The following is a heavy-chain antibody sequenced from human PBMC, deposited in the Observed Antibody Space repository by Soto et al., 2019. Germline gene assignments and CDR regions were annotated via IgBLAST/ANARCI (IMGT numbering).Heavy chain of an antibody. D-gene: IGHD2-2*01. CDR1: GGSISSGGYY. CDR2: IYHSGTT. V-gene: IGHV4-31*03. J-gene: IGHJ5*02. CDR3: AKVRRKQLLGLFAP. Sequence: SETLSLTCTVSGGSISSGGYYWSWIRQHPGKGLEWIGYIYHSGTTYYNPSLKGRVTISVDTSKNPFSLKLTSVTAADTAVYFCAKVRRKQLLGLFAPWGQGTLVTVSS.